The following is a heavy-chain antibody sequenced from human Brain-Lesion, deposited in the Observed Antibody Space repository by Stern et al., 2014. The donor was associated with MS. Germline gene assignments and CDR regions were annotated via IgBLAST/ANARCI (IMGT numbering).Heavy chain of an antibody. CDR3: ARAYYYDTSGDSDAFNI. J-gene: IGHJ3*02. CDR1: GASISSGTYF. Sequence: VQLVESGPGLVKPSQTLSLTCTVSGASISSGTYFWTWIRQPAGKGLEWIGRISTSGSTTYNPSLKSRVPISPDTSTKELSLKLSSVTAADTAVYYCARAYYYDTSGDSDAFNIWGQGTQVTVSS. V-gene: IGHV4-61*02. CDR2: ISTSGST. D-gene: IGHD3-22*01.